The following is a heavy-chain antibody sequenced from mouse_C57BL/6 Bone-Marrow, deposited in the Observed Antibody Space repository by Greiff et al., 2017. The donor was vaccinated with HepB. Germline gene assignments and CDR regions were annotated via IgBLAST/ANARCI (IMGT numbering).Heavy chain of an antibody. V-gene: IGHV1-81*01. Sequence: VMLVESGAELARPGASVKLSCKASGYTFTSYGISWVKQRTGQGLEWIGEIYPRSGNTYYNEKFKGKATLTADKSSSTAYMELRSLTSEDSAVYFCARMGYYYGSSYVGYWGQGTTLTVSS. CDR2: IYPRSGNT. D-gene: IGHD1-1*01. J-gene: IGHJ2*01. CDR3: ARMGYYYGSSYVGY. CDR1: GYTFTSYG.